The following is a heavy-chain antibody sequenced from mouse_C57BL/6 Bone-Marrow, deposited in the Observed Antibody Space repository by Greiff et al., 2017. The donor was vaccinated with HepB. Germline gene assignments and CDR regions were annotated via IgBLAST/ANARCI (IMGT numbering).Heavy chain of an antibody. D-gene: IGHD2-3*01. Sequence: EVQGVESGGGLVQPGGSLKLSCAASGFTFSDYYMYWVRQTPEKRLEWVAYISNGGGSTYYPDTVKGRFTISRDNAKNTLYLQMSRLKSEDTAMYYCARHSTRSSGLLGFDYWGQGTTLTVSS. CDR2: ISNGGGST. CDR3: ARHSTRSSGLLGFDY. CDR1: GFTFSDYY. V-gene: IGHV5-12*01. J-gene: IGHJ2*01.